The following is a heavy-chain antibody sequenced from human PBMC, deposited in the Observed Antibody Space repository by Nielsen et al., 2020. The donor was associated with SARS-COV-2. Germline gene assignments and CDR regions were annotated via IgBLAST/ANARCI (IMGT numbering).Heavy chain of an antibody. CDR3: ARLMVAVAGTDYYYYGMDV. Sequence: SETLSLTCTVSGGSISSSSYYWGWIRQPPGKGLEWIGSIYYSGSTYYNPSLKSRVTISVDTSKNQFSLKLSSVTAADTAVYYCARLMVAVAGTDYYYYGMDVWGQGTTVTVSS. CDR2: IYYSGST. D-gene: IGHD6-19*01. V-gene: IGHV4-39*01. CDR1: GGSISSSSYY. J-gene: IGHJ6*02.